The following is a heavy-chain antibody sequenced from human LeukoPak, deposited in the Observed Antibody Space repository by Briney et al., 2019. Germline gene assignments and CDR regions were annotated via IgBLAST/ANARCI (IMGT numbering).Heavy chain of an antibody. CDR3: AKDSSRNLTAL. J-gene: IGHJ4*02. Sequence: PGGSLRLSCAASGFTFSSYSMNWVRQAPGKGLEWVSSISSSSSYMYYADSVKGRFTISRDNSKNTLYLQMNSLRAEDTAVYYCAKDSSRNLTALWGQGTLVTVSS. D-gene: IGHD2-21*02. CDR1: GFTFSSYS. V-gene: IGHV3-21*04. CDR2: ISSSSSYM.